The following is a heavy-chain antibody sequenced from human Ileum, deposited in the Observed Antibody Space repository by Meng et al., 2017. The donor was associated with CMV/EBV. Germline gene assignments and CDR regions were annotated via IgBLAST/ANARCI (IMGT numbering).Heavy chain of an antibody. CDR1: GGSIRSGGYY. D-gene: IGHD1-26*01. Sequence: SGGSIRSGGYYWNWIRQRPGEGPEWIGYVYYMGSAYYNPSLESRLTISMDTSKNQFSLRLTSVTAADTAVYYCAALPPSRSGSWFDPWGQGTLVTVSS. V-gene: IGHV4-31*02. J-gene: IGHJ5*02. CDR3: AALPPSRSGSWFDP. CDR2: VYYMGSA.